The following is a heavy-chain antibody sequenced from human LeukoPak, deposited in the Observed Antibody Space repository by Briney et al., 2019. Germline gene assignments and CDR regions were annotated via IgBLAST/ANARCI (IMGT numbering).Heavy chain of an antibody. D-gene: IGHD6-13*01. CDR3: ARGMEYSSSWYVRYYYYGMDV. CDR1: GGSISSGGYY. Sequence: SQTLSLTCTVSGGSISSGGYYWSWIRQHPGKGLEWIGYIYYSGSTYYNPSLKSRVTISVDTSKNQFSLKLSSVTAADTAVYYCARGMEYSSSWYVRYYYYGMDVWGQGTTVTVSS. CDR2: IYYSGST. V-gene: IGHV4-31*03. J-gene: IGHJ6*02.